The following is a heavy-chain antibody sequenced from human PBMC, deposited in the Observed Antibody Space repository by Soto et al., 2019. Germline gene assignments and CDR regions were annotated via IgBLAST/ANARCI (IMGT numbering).Heavy chain of an antibody. J-gene: IGHJ4*02. V-gene: IGHV3-30*18. CDR1: GFTFSSYG. CDR3: AKDRASQKWEPGLVDY. Sequence: PGGSLRLSCAASGFTFSSYGMHWVRQAPGKGLEWVAVISYDGSNKYYADSVKGRFTISRDNSKNTLYLQMNSLRAEDTAVYYCAKDRASQKWEPGLVDYWGQGTLVTVSS. CDR2: ISYDGSNK. D-gene: IGHD1-26*01.